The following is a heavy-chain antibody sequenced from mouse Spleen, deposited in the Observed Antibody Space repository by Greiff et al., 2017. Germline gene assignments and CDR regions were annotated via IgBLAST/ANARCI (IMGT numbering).Heavy chain of an antibody. CDR2: IDPNSGGT. CDR1: GYTFTSYW. Sequence: QVQLQQPGAELVKPGASVKLSCKASGYTFTSYWMHWVKQRPGRGLEWIGRIDPNSGGTKYNEKFKSKATLTVDKPSSTAYMQLSSLTSEDSAVYYCARGVFYGNYRFAYWGQGTLVTVSA. J-gene: IGHJ3*01. V-gene: IGHV1-72*01. D-gene: IGHD2-1*01. CDR3: ARGVFYGNYRFAY.